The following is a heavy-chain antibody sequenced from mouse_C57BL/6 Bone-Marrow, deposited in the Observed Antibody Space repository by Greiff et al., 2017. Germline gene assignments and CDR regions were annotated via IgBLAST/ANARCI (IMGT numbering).Heavy chain of an antibody. D-gene: IGHD2-1*01. J-gene: IGHJ2*01. V-gene: IGHV5-4*01. CDR2: ISDGGSYT. CDR3: ARDQGIYYGNFYFDD. CDR1: GFTFSSYA. Sequence: EVKLMESGGGLVKPGGSLKLSCAASGFTFSSYAMSWVRQTPEKRLEWVATISDGGSYTYYPDNVKGRFTISRDNAKNNLYLQMSHLKSEDTAMYYCARDQGIYYGNFYFDDWGQGTTLTVSS.